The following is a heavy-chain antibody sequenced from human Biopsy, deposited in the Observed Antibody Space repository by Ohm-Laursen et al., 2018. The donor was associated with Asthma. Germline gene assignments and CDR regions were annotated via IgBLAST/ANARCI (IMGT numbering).Heavy chain of an antibody. V-gene: IGHV1-69*01. J-gene: IGHJ4*02. D-gene: IGHD2-2*01. Sequence: SSVKVSCKSLGGTFNTYVIGWGRQAPGQGLEWMGGINSVLGTTTYPQKFQDRVTITADDSTSTVYMELSSLRSEDTAVYYCARKSGSCISRTCYSLDFWGQGTLVTVSS. CDR2: INSVLGTT. CDR1: GGTFNTYV. CDR3: ARKSGSCISRTCYSLDF.